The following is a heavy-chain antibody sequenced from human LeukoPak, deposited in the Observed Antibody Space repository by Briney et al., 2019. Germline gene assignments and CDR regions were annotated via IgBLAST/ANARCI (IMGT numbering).Heavy chain of an antibody. D-gene: IGHD1-26*01. CDR3: ARPYSGRHYYYYGMDV. Sequence: PSETLSLTCGVYGGAFSGYYWSWIHQPPGKGLEWIGEINHSGSTNYNPSLKSRVTISVDTSKNQFSLKLSSVTAADTAVYYCARPYSGRHYYYYGMDVWGQGTTVTVSS. CDR2: INHSGST. J-gene: IGHJ6*02. V-gene: IGHV4-34*01. CDR1: GGAFSGYY.